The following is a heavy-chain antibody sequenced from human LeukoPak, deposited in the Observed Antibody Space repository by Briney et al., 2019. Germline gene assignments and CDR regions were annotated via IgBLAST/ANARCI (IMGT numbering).Heavy chain of an antibody. J-gene: IGHJ4*02. CDR2: IWYDGSNK. D-gene: IGHD1-26*01. CDR3: ARPTYSGSYYWFDY. Sequence: TGRSLRLSCAASGFTFSSYGMHWVRQAPGKGLEWVAVIWYDGSNKYYADSVKGRFTISRDNSKNTLYLQMNSLRAEYTAVYYCARPTYSGSYYWFDYWGQGTLVTVSS. V-gene: IGHV3-33*01. CDR1: GFTFSSYG.